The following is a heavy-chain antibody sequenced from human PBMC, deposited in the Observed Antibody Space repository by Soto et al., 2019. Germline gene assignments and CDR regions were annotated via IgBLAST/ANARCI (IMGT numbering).Heavy chain of an antibody. D-gene: IGHD3-10*01. CDR2: IYSDGGT. V-gene: IGHV3-53*01. Sequence: EVQLVESGGGMIQPGGSLRLSCAASGFTVSGNYMSWVRQAPGKGLEWVSVIYSDGGTDYADSVKGRFTISRDNSKHTLYLQMNSRRAEDTAVFYCARGLYGAASWCYYGIDVWGQGTTVTVSS. J-gene: IGHJ6*02. CDR1: GFTVSGNY. CDR3: ARGLYGAASWCYYGIDV.